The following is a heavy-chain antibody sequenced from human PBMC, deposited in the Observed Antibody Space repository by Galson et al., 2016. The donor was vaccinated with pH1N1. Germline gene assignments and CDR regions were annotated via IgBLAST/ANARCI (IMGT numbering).Heavy chain of an antibody. CDR2: ISYDGRNK. CDR1: GFSLSNFG. CDR3: AKDQPQMMLRYFDWLFGAVMDV. J-gene: IGHJ6*02. V-gene: IGHV3-30*18. Sequence: SLRLSCAASGFSLSNFGMHWVRQAPGKRLVWVAVISYDGRNKYYEASVMGRFTISRDNSKNTPYLQTNSLRAEDTAGSYGAKDQPQMMLRYFDWLFGAVMDVWGQGTTVTVSS. D-gene: IGHD3-9*01.